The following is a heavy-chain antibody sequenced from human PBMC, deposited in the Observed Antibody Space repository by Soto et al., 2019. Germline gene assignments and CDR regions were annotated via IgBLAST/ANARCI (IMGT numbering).Heavy chain of an antibody. D-gene: IGHD2-21*02. CDR1: GGTFSSYA. J-gene: IGHJ3*02. V-gene: IGHV1-69*01. Sequence: QVQLVQSGAEVKKPGSSVKVSCKASGGTFSSYAISWVRQAPGQGLEWMGGIIPIFGTANYAQKFQGRVTITADESTSTAYMELSSLRSEDTAVYYCARDTLPDIVVVTVDHAFDIWGQGTMVTVSS. CDR3: ARDTLPDIVVVTVDHAFDI. CDR2: IIPIFGTA.